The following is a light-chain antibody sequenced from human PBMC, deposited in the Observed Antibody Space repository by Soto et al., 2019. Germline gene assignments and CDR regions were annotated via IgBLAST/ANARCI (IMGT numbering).Light chain of an antibody. J-gene: IGKJ4*01. Sequence: EIVMTQSPATLSVSPGEGATLSCKASQNVYNNLAWYQQRPGQPPRLLIYGASTRATGISARFSGSGYGKEFTLTFSTLQSKDFAVFFCQQCRNGPPPSGGGTKGNIK. CDR1: QNVYNN. V-gene: IGKV3-15*01. CDR3: QQCRNGPPP. CDR2: GAS.